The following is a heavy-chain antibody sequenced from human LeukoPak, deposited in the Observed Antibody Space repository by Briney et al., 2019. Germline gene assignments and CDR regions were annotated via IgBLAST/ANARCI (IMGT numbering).Heavy chain of an antibody. Sequence: ASVKVSCKVSGYTLTELSMHWVRQAPGKGLEWMGGFDPEDGETIYAQKFQGRVTMTEDTSTDTAYMELSSLRSEDTAVYYCATVPTVFGVVIQSGWGQGTLVTVSS. CDR1: GYTLTELS. D-gene: IGHD3-3*01. CDR3: ATVPTVFGVVIQSG. J-gene: IGHJ4*02. V-gene: IGHV1-24*01. CDR2: FDPEDGET.